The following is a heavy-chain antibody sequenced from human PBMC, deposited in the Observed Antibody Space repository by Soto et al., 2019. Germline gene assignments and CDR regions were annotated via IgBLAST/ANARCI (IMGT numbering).Heavy chain of an antibody. Sequence: SVKVSCKASGGTFSSYAISWVRQAPGQGLEWMGGIIPIFGTANYAQKFQGRVTITADESTSTAYMELSSLRSEDTAVYYCARAPPIVVPPTGWYFDLWGRGTLVTVSS. CDR3: ARAPPIVVPPTGWYFDL. J-gene: IGHJ2*01. CDR2: IIPIFGTA. CDR1: GGTFSSYA. V-gene: IGHV1-69*13. D-gene: IGHD3-22*01.